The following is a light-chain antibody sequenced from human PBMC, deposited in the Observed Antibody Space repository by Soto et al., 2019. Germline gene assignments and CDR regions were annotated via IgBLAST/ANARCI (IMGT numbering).Light chain of an antibody. Sequence: EIVLTQSPGTLSLSPGERATLSCRASQSVSSSYLAWYQQKPGQAPRLLIYGASSRATGIPDRFSGSGSGTDFTLTVSSLEPEDVAVYYCQQYGSSPPKTFAQGTKVEIK. V-gene: IGKV3-20*01. CDR3: QQYGSSPPKT. CDR1: QSVSSSY. J-gene: IGKJ1*01. CDR2: GAS.